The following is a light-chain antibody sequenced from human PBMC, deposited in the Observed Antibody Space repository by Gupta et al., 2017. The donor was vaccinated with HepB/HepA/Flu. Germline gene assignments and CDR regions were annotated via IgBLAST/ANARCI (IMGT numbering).Light chain of an antibody. J-gene: IGKJ1*01. CDR2: RRS. V-gene: IGKV1-5*03. CDR1: QSIGDW. CDR3: HQDEGYSRT. Sequence: DIQMTQSPSTLSASVGDRVTITCRASQSIGDWLAWYQQRPGEAPKLLIYRRSKLESGVPSRFSGSGSGTEFTLTMISLQPDDFATYYCHQDEGYSRTFGQGTKVEIK.